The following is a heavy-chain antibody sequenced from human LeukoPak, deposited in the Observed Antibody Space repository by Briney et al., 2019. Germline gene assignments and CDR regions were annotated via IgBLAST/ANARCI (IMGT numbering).Heavy chain of an antibody. CDR1: GFTFSSYA. Sequence: PGGSLRLSCAASGFTFSSYAMSWVRQAPGKGLEWVSAISGSGGSTYYPDSVKGRFTISRDNSKNTLYLQMNSLRADDTAVYYCAKVFPALWFGELLFDYWGQGTLVTVSS. J-gene: IGHJ4*02. CDR3: AKVFPALWFGELLFDY. V-gene: IGHV3-23*01. D-gene: IGHD3-10*01. CDR2: ISGSGGST.